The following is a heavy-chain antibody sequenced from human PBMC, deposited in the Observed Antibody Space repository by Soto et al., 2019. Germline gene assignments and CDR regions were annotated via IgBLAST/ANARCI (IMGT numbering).Heavy chain of an antibody. J-gene: IGHJ4*01. D-gene: IGHD1-1*01. CDR3: VHYNWNDGYFDY. CDR2: INPHSGDT. Sequence: QVQLVQSGAEVKKPGASVKVSCQTSGYTFTAYYLHWVRQAPGQGLEWMGWINPHSGDTNYAQKFQGWVTMTRDTSISTAYMDLNRLRSDDTAVYYCVHYNWNDGYFDYWGQGTLVTVSS. V-gene: IGHV1-2*04. CDR1: GYTFTAYY.